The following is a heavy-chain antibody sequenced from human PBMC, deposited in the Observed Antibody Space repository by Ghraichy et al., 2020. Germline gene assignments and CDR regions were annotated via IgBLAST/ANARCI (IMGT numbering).Heavy chain of an antibody. CDR3: ARNSSDRAFDI. V-gene: IGHV1-18*01. CDR2: ISGYNDNT. CDR1: GYTFTDYG. D-gene: IGHD4-11*01. Sequence: ASVKVSCKASGYTFTDYGISWVRQAPGQGLEWMGWISGYNDNTNFAPKFRDRVTVTTDTLSATAYLEVRSLKSDDTAIYYCARNSSDRAFDIWGQGTMVTVS. J-gene: IGHJ3*02.